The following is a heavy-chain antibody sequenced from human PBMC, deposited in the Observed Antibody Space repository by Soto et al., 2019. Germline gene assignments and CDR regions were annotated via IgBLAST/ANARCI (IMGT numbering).Heavy chain of an antibody. D-gene: IGHD3-9*01. CDR2: VSGSGGST. Sequence: GGSLRLSCAASGFTFSSYAMSWVRQAPGKGLEWVSAVSGSGGSTYYADSVKGRFTISRDNSKNTLYLQMNSLRAEDTAVYYCANLLTGSLESVQHWGQGTXVTVSS. CDR3: ANLLTGSLESVQH. V-gene: IGHV3-23*01. CDR1: GFTFSSYA. J-gene: IGHJ1*01.